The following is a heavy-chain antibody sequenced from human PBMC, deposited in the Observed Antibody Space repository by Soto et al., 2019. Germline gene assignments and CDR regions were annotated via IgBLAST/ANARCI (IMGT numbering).Heavy chain of an antibody. V-gene: IGHV3-43*01. D-gene: IGHD3-3*01. J-gene: IGHJ6*02. Sequence: EVQLVESGGVVVQPGGSLRLSCAASGFTFDDYTMHWVRQAPGKGLEWVSLISWDGGSTYYADSVKGRFTISRDNSKNSLYLQMNSLRTEETDLYYCAKDTRDDFWSGNYYGMDVWGQGTTVTVSS. CDR3: AKDTRDDFWSGNYYGMDV. CDR1: GFTFDDYT. CDR2: ISWDGGST.